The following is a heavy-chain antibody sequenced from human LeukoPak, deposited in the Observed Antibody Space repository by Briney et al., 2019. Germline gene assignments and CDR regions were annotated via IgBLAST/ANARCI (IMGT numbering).Heavy chain of an antibody. D-gene: IGHD3-16*01. V-gene: IGHV1-69*13. J-gene: IGHJ6*03. CDR1: GDTLSRYA. CDR2: IIPVLSTA. CDR3: ATTGGDIYYYYMDV. Sequence: GASVKVSCKASGDTLSRYAISWVRQAPGQGLEWMGGIIPVLSTANYAQKFQDRVTITADESTSTTYMELSSLKSEDTAVYYCATTGGDIYYYYMDVWGKGTTVTISS.